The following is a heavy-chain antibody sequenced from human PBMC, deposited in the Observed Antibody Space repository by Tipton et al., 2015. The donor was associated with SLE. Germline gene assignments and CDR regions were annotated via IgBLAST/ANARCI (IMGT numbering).Heavy chain of an antibody. D-gene: IGHD2-2*01. CDR2: ISSSSSYI. CDR1: GFTFSSYS. J-gene: IGHJ6*02. CDR3: ARALVVPAFGYYYGMDV. Sequence: SLRLSCAASGFTFSSYSMNWVRQAPGKGLEWVSSISSSSSYIYYADSVKGRFTISRDNAKNSLYLQMNSLRAEDTAVYYCARALVVPAFGYYYGMDVWGQGTTVTVSS. V-gene: IGHV3-21*01.